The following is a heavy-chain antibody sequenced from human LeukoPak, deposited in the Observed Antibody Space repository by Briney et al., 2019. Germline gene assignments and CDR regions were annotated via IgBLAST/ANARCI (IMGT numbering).Heavy chain of an antibody. Sequence: GGSLRLSCAASGFTFSSYGMHWVRQAPGKGLEWVAFIRYDGSNKYYADSVKGRFTISRDNSKSTLSLQMNSLRVEDTAIYYCATYRQVLLPFESWGQGTLVTVSS. V-gene: IGHV3-30*02. CDR2: IRYDGSNK. D-gene: IGHD2-8*02. J-gene: IGHJ4*02. CDR1: GFTFSSYG. CDR3: ATYRQVLLPFES.